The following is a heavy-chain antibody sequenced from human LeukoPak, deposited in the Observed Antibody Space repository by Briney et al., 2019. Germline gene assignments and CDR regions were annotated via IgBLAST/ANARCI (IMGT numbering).Heavy chain of an antibody. V-gene: IGHV3-7*01. CDR3: ACQYYYDSSGFDI. D-gene: IGHD3-22*01. CDR2: IKQDGSEK. J-gene: IGHJ3*02. Sequence: PGGSLRLSCAASGFTFSNYWMSWVRQAPGKGLEWVANIKQDGSEKYYVDSVKGRFTISRDNSKNTLYLQMNSLRAEDTAVYYCACQYYYDSSGFDIWGQGTMVTVSS. CDR1: GFTFSNYW.